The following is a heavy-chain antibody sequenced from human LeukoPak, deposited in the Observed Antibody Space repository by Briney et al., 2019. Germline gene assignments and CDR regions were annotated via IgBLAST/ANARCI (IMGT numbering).Heavy chain of an antibody. CDR2: IYPGDSDT. CDR3: ARRRIAVAGTDYYYYMDV. Sequence: GESLKISCKGSGDSFTSYWIGWVRQMPGKGLEWMGIIYPGDSDTRYSPSFQGQVTISADKSISTAYLQWSSLKASDTAMYYCARRRIAVAGTDYYYYMDVWGKGTTVTVSS. CDR1: GDSFTSYW. V-gene: IGHV5-51*01. D-gene: IGHD6-19*01. J-gene: IGHJ6*03.